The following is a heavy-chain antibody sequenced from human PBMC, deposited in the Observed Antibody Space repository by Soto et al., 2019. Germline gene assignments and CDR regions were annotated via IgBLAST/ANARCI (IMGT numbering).Heavy chain of an antibody. V-gene: IGHV4-30-2*01. CDR2: IYHSGST. Sequence: SETLSLTCAVSGVSISSGGYSWSWIRQPPGKGLEWIGYIYHSGSTYYNPSLKSRVTISVDRSKNQFSLKLSSVTAADTAVYYCARIVLVPAARFDPWGQGTLVTVSS. CDR3: ARIVLVPAARFDP. CDR1: GVSISSGGYS. D-gene: IGHD2-2*01. J-gene: IGHJ5*02.